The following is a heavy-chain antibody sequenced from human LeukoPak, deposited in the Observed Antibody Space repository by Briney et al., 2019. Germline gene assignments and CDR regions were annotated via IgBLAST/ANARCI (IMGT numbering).Heavy chain of an antibody. CDR1: GGSIGTYY. CDR2: IYVTGN. Sequence: LSETLSLTCTVSGGSIGTYYWSWVRQSPGKGLEWIGYIYVTGNRYNPYLQSRVTISVDTSRNQSFLKMSSVTAADTAAYYCARHIGGGIEDMDVWGKGTKVTVSS. CDR3: ARHIGGGIEDMDV. D-gene: IGHD3-16*02. V-gene: IGHV4-59*08. J-gene: IGHJ6*03.